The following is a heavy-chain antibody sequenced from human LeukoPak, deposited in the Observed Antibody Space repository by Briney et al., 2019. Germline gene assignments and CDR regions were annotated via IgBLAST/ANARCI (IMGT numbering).Heavy chain of an antibody. CDR3: ARAAAENFDY. D-gene: IGHD6-13*01. V-gene: IGHV5-51*01. Sequence: GESPKISCNGSGYNFTSYWIGWVRQMPGKGLEWMGIIYLGDSDTRYSPSFQGQVTISADKSIRTAYLQWSSLKASDTAMYYCARAAAENFDYWGQGTLVTVSS. CDR2: IYLGDSDT. CDR1: GYNFTSYW. J-gene: IGHJ4*02.